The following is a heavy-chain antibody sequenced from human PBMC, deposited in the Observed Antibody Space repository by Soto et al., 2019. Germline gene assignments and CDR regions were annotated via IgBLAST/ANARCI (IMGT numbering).Heavy chain of an antibody. Sequence: ASVKVSCKXSGYTFTSYDINWVRQATGQGLEWMGWMNPNSGNTGYAQKFQGRVTMTRNTSISTAYMELSSLRSEDTAVYYCSSLPLGGSWRIYYYYGMDVWGQGTTVTVSS. V-gene: IGHV1-8*01. CDR1: GYTFTSYD. CDR3: SSLPLGGSWRIYYYYGMDV. D-gene: IGHD1-26*01. J-gene: IGHJ6*02. CDR2: MNPNSGNT.